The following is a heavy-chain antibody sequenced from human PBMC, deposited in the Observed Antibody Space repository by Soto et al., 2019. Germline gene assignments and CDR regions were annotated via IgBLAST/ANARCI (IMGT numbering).Heavy chain of an antibody. J-gene: IGHJ6*02. CDR3: ARDRMLDFWSTKLYGMDV. V-gene: IGHV4-4*07. D-gene: IGHD3-3*01. CDR2: IYTSGST. Sequence: QVQLQESGPGLVKPSETLSLTCTVSGGSISSYYWSWIRQPAGKGLEWIGRIYTSGSTNYNPSLKSRVTMSVDTSKNQFSLKLSSVTAADTAVYYCARDRMLDFWSTKLYGMDVWGQGTTVTVSS. CDR1: GGSISSYY.